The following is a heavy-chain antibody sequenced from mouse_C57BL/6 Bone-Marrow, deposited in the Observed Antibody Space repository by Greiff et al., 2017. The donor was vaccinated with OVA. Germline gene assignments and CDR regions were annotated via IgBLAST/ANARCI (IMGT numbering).Heavy chain of an antibody. CDR1: GFTFSSYG. J-gene: IGHJ1*03. V-gene: IGHV5-6*01. CDR2: ISSGGSYT. Sequence: EVKLVESGGDLVKPGGSLKLSCAASGFTFSSYGMSWVRQTQDKRLEWVATISSGGSYTYYPDSVKGRFTISRDNAKNTLYLQMSSLKSEDTAMYYCARQITTVVATDFDVWGTGTTVTVSS. CDR3: ARQITTVVATDFDV. D-gene: IGHD1-1*01.